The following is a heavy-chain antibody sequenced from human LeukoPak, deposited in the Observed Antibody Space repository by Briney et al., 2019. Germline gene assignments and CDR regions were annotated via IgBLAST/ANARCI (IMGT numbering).Heavy chain of an antibody. Sequence: PSETLSLTCTVSGGSISSYYWSWVRQPPGKGLEWIGYIYYSGSTNYNPSLKSRVTISVDTSKNQFSLKLSSVTAADTAVYYCARRGHSGYANWFDPWGQGTLVTVSS. J-gene: IGHJ5*02. V-gene: IGHV4-59*01. CDR1: GGSISSYY. CDR3: ARRGHSGYANWFDP. D-gene: IGHD5-12*01. CDR2: IYYSGST.